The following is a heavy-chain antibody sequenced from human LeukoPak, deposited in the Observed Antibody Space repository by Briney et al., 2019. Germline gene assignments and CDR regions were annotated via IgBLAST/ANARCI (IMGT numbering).Heavy chain of an antibody. V-gene: IGHV1-18*01. CDR2: ISAYNGNT. CDR1: GYTFTSYG. CDR3: ARDREYYDSSGYSYGMDV. Sequence: VASVKVSCKASGYTFTSYGISWVRQAPGQGLEWMGWISAYNGNTNYAQKLQGRVTMTTDTSTSTAYMELRSLRSDDTAVYYCARDREYYDSSGYSYGMDVWGQGTTVTVSS. J-gene: IGHJ6*02. D-gene: IGHD3-22*01.